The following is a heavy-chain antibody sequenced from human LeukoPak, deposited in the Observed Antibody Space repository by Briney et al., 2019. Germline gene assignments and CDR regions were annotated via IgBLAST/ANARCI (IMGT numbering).Heavy chain of an antibody. CDR2: IYYSGST. Sequence: SETLPLTCTVSGGSISSGGYYWSWIRQHPGKGLEWIGYIYYSGSTYYNPSLKSRVTISVDTSKNQFSLKLSSVTAADTAVYYCARGGSSGSQFDYWGQGTLVTVSS. V-gene: IGHV4-31*03. D-gene: IGHD3-22*01. CDR3: ARGGSSGSQFDY. J-gene: IGHJ4*02. CDR1: GGSISSGGYY.